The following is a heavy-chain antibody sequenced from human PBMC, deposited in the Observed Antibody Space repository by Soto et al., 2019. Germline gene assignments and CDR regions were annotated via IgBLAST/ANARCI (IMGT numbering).Heavy chain of an antibody. CDR2: ISGSGGST. D-gene: IGHD3-10*01. Sequence: GGSLRLSCAASGFTFSSYAMSWVRQAPGKGLEWVSAISGSGGSTYYADSVKGRFTISRDNSKNTLYLQMNSLRAEDTAVYYCAKDLGDYYGSGSYPPKPYYYYGMDVWGQGTTVTVSS. CDR1: GFTFSSYA. V-gene: IGHV3-23*01. J-gene: IGHJ6*02. CDR3: AKDLGDYYGSGSYPPKPYYYYGMDV.